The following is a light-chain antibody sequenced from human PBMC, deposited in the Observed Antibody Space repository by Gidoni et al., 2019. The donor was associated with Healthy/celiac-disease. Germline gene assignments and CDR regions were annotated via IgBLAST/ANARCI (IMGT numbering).Light chain of an antibody. V-gene: IGKV3-15*01. Sequence: ELVMIQSPATLSVSPGERATLSCRASQRVSSNLAWYQQKPGQAPRRLIYGASTRATGIPARFSGSGSGTEFTLTISSLQSEDFAVYYCQQYNNWWLTFGGGTKVEIK. J-gene: IGKJ4*01. CDR1: QRVSSN. CDR2: GAS. CDR3: QQYNNWWLT.